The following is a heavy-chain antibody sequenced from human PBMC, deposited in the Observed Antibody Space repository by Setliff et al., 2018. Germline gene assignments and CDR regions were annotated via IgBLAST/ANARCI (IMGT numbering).Heavy chain of an antibody. V-gene: IGHV1-2*04. J-gene: IGHJ3*02. CDR1: GYTFTGYY. CDR2: VNPNSGGT. CDR3: ARSRDGGNSSGYSGAFDI. D-gene: IGHD3-22*01. Sequence: ASVKVSCKASGYTFTGYYMHWVRQAPGQGLEWMGWVNPNSGGTNYAQKFQGWVTMTRDTSISPAYMELSRLRSDDTAVYYCARSRDGGNSSGYSGAFDIWGQGTMVTVSS.